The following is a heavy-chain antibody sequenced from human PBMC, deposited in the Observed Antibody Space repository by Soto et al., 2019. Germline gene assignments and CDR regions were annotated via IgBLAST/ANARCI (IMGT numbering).Heavy chain of an antibody. CDR2: IYYSGIT. CDR1: GGSFSSYY. D-gene: IGHD2-8*02. CDR3: ARGGGVYYFDY. J-gene: IGHJ4*02. Sequence: SETPSLTCTVYGGSFSSYYWSWIRQPPGKGLEWIGYIYYSGITDYNPSLKSRVTISVDTSKSQYSLKLSSVTAADTAVYYCARGGGVYYFDYWGQGTLVTVSS. V-gene: IGHV4-59*01.